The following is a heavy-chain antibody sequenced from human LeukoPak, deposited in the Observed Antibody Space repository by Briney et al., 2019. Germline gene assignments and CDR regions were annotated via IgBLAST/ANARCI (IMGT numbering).Heavy chain of an antibody. CDR2: ISGSGGST. D-gene: IGHD3-10*01. J-gene: IGHJ4*02. CDR1: GFTFSSYA. V-gene: IGHV3-23*01. Sequence: GGSLRLSCAASGFTFSSYAMSWVRQAPGKGLEWVSAISGSGGSTYYADSVKGRFTISRDNSKSTLYLQMNSLRAEDTAVYYCAKVPNYYGQFDYWGQGTLVTVSS. CDR3: AKVPNYYGQFDY.